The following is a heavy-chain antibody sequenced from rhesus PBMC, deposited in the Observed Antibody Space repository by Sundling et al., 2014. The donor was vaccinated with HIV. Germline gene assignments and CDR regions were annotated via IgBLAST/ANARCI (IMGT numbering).Heavy chain of an antibody. Sequence: QVQLQESGPGLLKPSETLSLTCTVSGGSISGGSAWGWIRLPPGKGLEWIGSMYRVSGNAYSDPSLKNRVTISKDTSKNQVSLKMTSVTAADTAIYYCARDGTSSTVSFDSWG. CDR3: ARDGTSSTVSFDS. CDR1: GGSISGGSA. V-gene: IGHV4-76*01. CDR2: MYRVSGNA. D-gene: IGHD5-12*01. J-gene: IGHJ4*01.